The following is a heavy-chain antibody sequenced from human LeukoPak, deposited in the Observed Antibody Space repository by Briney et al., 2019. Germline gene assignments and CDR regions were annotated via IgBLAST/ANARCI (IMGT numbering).Heavy chain of an antibody. Sequence: PGGSLRLSCAASGFTFTKYWMTWVRQAPGKGLEWVANIKQDGSEKYYVDSVKGRFTISRDNAKNSLYLQMNSLRAEDTAVYYCARDGGWYRIWFDYWGQGTLVTVSS. V-gene: IGHV3-7*01. CDR3: ARDGGWYRIWFDY. J-gene: IGHJ4*02. CDR1: GFTFTKYW. CDR2: IKQDGSEK. D-gene: IGHD6-19*01.